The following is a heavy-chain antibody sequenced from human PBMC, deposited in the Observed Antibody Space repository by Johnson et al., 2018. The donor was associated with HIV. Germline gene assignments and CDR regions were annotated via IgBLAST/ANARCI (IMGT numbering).Heavy chain of an antibody. Sequence: QMPLLESGGAVVQPGVSLSLSCAASGFTFSYYGMHWVRQAPGKGLEWVAVVWFDGSHKYYADSVKGRFTISRDNSKNTLYMKMNSLRAEDTAVYYCAKEDPVRGYSGYVDAFDIWGQGTMVTVSS. D-gene: IGHD5-12*01. CDR1: GFTFSYYG. CDR2: VWFDGSHK. J-gene: IGHJ3*02. CDR3: AKEDPVRGYSGYVDAFDI. V-gene: IGHV3-33*06.